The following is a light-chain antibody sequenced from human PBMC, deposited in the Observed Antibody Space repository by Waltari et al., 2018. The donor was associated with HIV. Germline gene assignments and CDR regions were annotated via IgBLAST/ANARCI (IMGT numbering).Light chain of an antibody. V-gene: IGLV3-25*03. CDR3: QAADRSGTVWV. CDR2: KNS. Sequence: SYELTQPPPVSVSPGQTARTPCPGDALPKQYAYWYQQKPGQAPVLGNYKNSGKPSGIPEQVSATSSRTTVTLTSSGGQAEDEAVYYCQAADRSGTVWVFGEGTKLTV. J-gene: IGLJ3*02. CDR1: ALPKQY.